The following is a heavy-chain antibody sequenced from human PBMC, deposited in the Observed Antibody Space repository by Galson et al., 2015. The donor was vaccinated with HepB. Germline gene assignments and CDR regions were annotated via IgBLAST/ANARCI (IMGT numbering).Heavy chain of an antibody. CDR1: GFTFSSYG. J-gene: IGHJ4*02. CDR3: AKDGGDYGWELQGY. Sequence: LRLSCAASGFTFSSYGMHWVRQAPGKGLEWVAVISYDGSNKYYADSVKGRFTISRDNSKNTLYLQMNSLRAEDTAVHYCAKDGGDYGWELQGYWGQGTLVTVSS. V-gene: IGHV3-30*18. D-gene: IGHD1-26*01. CDR2: ISYDGSNK.